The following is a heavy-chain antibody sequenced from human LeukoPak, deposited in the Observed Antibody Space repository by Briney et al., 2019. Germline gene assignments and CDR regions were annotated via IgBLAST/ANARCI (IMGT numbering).Heavy chain of an antibody. V-gene: IGHV1-8*01. CDR2: MNPNSGNT. CDR1: GYTFTSYD. D-gene: IGHD2-15*01. Sequence: ASVTVSFKASGYTFTSYDINWVRQAPGQGLEWMGWMNPNSGNTGYAQKFQGRVTMTRNTSISTAYMELSSLRSEDTAVYYCARGASVGPKSIDYWGQGTLVTVSS. CDR3: ARGASVGPKSIDY. J-gene: IGHJ4*02.